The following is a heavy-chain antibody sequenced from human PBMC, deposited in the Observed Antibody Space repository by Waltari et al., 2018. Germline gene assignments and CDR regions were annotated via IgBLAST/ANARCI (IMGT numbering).Heavy chain of an antibody. Sequence: QVQLQESGPGLGKPSEALSLTCAVSGYSISSGYYWCCIRQPPGQGLEWIGSIYHSGSTYYNPSLKSRVTISVDTSKNQFSLKLSSVTAADTAVYYCARHQRTRTTVAFDYWGQGTLVTVSS. J-gene: IGHJ4*02. CDR1: GYSISSGYY. CDR2: IYHSGST. V-gene: IGHV4-38-2*01. D-gene: IGHD4-17*01. CDR3: ARHQRTRTTVAFDY.